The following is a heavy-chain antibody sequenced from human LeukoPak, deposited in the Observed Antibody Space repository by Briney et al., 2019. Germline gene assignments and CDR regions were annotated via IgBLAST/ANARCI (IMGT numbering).Heavy chain of an antibody. CDR2: VTGGGDVT. CDR1: GFTFSGYA. Sequence: GGSLRLSCAASGFTFSGYAMSWVRQAPGKGLEWFSAVTGGGDVTFYADSVKGRFTISRDNAKNSLYLQMNSLRVEDTAVYYCARVTRSPFGWFDPWGQGTLVTVSS. CDR3: ARVTRSPFGWFDP. J-gene: IGHJ5*02. V-gene: IGHV3-23*01. D-gene: IGHD2-21*02.